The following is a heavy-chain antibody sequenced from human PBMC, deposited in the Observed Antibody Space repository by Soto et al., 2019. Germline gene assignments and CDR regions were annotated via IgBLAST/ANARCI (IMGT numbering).Heavy chain of an antibody. CDR3: ARLSGEGFWKSYSPYNLFES. CDR2: INGGGDVK. D-gene: IGHD2-15*01. CDR1: GFAFANYE. J-gene: IGHJ5*01. Sequence: PGGSLRLSCAASGFAFANYEMHWVRQAPGKGLDWVAYINGGGDVKYYADSVEGRFTISRDNAKNALFLQMDNLRAEDTAIYYCARLSGEGFWKSYSPYNLFESWGQGAMVTVYS. V-gene: IGHV3-48*03.